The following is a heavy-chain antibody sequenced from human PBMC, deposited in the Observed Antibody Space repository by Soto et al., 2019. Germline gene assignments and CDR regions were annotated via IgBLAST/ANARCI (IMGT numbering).Heavy chain of an antibody. J-gene: IGHJ4*02. CDR3: ARDKYDYVWGSYRFYYFDY. CDR1: GYTFTGYY. V-gene: IGHV1-2*04. CDR2: INPNSGGT. D-gene: IGHD3-16*02. Sequence: GASVKVSCKASGYTFTGYYMHWVRQAPGQGLEWMGWINPNSGGTNYAQKFQGWVTMTRDTSISTAYMELSRLRSDDTAVYYCARDKYDYVWGSYRFYYFDYWGQGTLVTVSS.